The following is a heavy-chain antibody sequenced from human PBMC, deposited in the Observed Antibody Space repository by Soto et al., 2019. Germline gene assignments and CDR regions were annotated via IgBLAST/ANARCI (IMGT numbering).Heavy chain of an antibody. CDR3: ARDSYYDSSGYLPFDY. Sequence: TSETLSLTCTVSGGSVSSGSYYWSWIRQPPGKGLEWIGYIYYSGSTNYNPSLKSRVTISVDTSKNQFSLKLSSVTAADTAVYYCARDSYYDSSGYLPFDYWGQGTLVTVSS. V-gene: IGHV4-61*01. CDR2: IYYSGST. D-gene: IGHD3-22*01. J-gene: IGHJ4*02. CDR1: GGSVSSGSYY.